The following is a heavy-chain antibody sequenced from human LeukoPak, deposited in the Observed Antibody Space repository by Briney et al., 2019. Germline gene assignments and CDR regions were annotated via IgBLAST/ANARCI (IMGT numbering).Heavy chain of an antibody. CDR2: ISYDGSNK. CDR3: ARDPYSSSWYGLKIDY. Sequence: GGSLRLSCAASGFTVSSNYMSWVRQAPGKGLEWVAVISYDGSNKYYADSVKGRFTISRDNSKNTLYLQMNSLRAEDTAVYYCARDPYSSSWYGLKIDYWGQGTLVTVSS. V-gene: IGHV3-30-3*01. CDR1: GFTVSSNY. D-gene: IGHD6-13*01. J-gene: IGHJ4*02.